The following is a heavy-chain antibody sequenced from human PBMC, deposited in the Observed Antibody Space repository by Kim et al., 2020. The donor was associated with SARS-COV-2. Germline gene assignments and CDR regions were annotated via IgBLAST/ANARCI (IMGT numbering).Heavy chain of an antibody. CDR2: LYSGGST. D-gene: IGHD2-2*02. CDR1: GFTVSSNY. J-gene: IGHJ3*01. V-gene: IGHV3-53*01. Sequence: LSLTCAVSGFTVSSNYMSWVRQAPGKGLEWVSVLYSGGSTYYADSVKGRFTISRDNSKNTLYLQMNSLRAEDTAVYYCARGLYCRSTNCYKGVDAFDVWGQGTMVTVSS. CDR3: ARGLYCRSTNCYKGVDAFDV.